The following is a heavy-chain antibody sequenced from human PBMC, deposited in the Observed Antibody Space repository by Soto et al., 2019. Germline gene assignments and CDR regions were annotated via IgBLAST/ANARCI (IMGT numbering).Heavy chain of an antibody. J-gene: IGHJ3*02. CDR2: INHSGST. Sequence: TSETLSLTCAVYGGSFSGYYWSWIRQPPGKGLEWIGEINHSGSTNYNPSLKSRVTISVDTSKNQFSLKLSSVTAADTAVYYCARRKRYCSSTSCYTFPFDIWGQGTMVTVS. D-gene: IGHD2-2*02. V-gene: IGHV4-34*01. CDR3: ARRKRYCSSTSCYTFPFDI. CDR1: GGSFSGYY.